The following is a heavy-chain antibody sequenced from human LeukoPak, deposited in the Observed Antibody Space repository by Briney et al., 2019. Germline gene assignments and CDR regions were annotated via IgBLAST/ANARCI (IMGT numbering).Heavy chain of an antibody. V-gene: IGHV3-9*01. Sequence: GGSLRLSCAASGFNFDDYAMHWVRQPPGKGLECVSGISWNSANIGYADSVKGRFTISRDNAKNSLYLQMNSLRDEDSAFYYCATVAGSSLSRNYFDPWGQGTLVTVSS. CDR1: GFNFDDYA. J-gene: IGHJ5*02. CDR2: ISWNSANI. D-gene: IGHD6-6*01. CDR3: ATVAGSSLSRNYFDP.